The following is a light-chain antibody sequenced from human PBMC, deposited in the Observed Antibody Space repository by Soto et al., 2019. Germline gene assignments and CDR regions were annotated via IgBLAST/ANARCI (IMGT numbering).Light chain of an antibody. Sequence: SALTQPRSVSGSPGQSVTISCTGTSSDVGGYNYVSWYQQHPGKAPKLMIYDVSKRPSGVPDRFSGSKSGNTASLTISGLQAEEEADYYCCSYAGSYVVFGGGTQLTVL. CDR1: SSDVGGYNY. CDR2: DVS. CDR3: CSYAGSYVV. J-gene: IGLJ2*01. V-gene: IGLV2-11*01.